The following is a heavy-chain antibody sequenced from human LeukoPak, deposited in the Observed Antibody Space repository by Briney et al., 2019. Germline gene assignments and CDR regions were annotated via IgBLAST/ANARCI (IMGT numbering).Heavy chain of an antibody. CDR2: VNWDGDKS. CDR1: GFNFDDYT. V-gene: IGHV3-43*01. J-gene: IGHJ6*02. Sequence: GGSLRLSCAASGFNFDDYTMHWVRQPPGKGLEWVSLVNWDGDKSYYADSVRGRFTASRDNSKNSLYLQMNSLRPEDTALYYCAEGSTLYPYGMDVWGQGTTVTVSS. D-gene: IGHD3-10*01. CDR3: AEGSTLYPYGMDV.